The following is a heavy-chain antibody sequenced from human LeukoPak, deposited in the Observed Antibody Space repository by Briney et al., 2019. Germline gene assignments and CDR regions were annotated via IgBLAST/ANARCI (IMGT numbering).Heavy chain of an antibody. D-gene: IGHD2-15*01. V-gene: IGHV1-2*04. Sequence: ASVKVSCKASGYTFTGYYMHWVRQAPGQGLEWMGWINPNSGGTNYAQKFQGWVTMTRDTSISTAYMELSRLRSDDTAVYYCARDRKYCNGGSCSNAFDVWGQGTMVTVSS. CDR2: INPNSGGT. CDR1: GYTFTGYY. J-gene: IGHJ3*01. CDR3: ARDRKYCNGGSCSNAFDV.